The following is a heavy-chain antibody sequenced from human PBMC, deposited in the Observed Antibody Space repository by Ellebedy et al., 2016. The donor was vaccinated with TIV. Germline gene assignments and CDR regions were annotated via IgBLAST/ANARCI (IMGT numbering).Heavy chain of an antibody. V-gene: IGHV3-7*01. CDR1: GFTFSSHW. CDR2: IKQDGGEK. Sequence: GGSLRLXXAASGFTFSSHWMHWVRQAPGKGLEWVANIKQDGGEKYYVDSVKGRFTISRDNAKNSLYLQMNSLRAEDTAVYYCARAVGGSGAYWGQGTLVTVSS. CDR3: ARAVGGSGAY. D-gene: IGHD3-3*01. J-gene: IGHJ4*02.